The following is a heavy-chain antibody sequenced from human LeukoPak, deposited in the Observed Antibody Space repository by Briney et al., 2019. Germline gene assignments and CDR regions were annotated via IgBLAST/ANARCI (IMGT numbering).Heavy chain of an antibody. J-gene: IGHJ4*02. Sequence: GGSLRLSCAASGFSFSSYVMSWVRQAPGKGLEWVSAVSGSGGSTYSADSVKGRFTISRDNSKNMVYLQTSSLRAEDTAVYYCARAGSWSSRPYFDYWGQGILVSVSS. CDR3: ARAGSWSSRPYFDY. V-gene: IGHV3-23*01. D-gene: IGHD1-26*01. CDR2: VSGSGGST. CDR1: GFSFSSYV.